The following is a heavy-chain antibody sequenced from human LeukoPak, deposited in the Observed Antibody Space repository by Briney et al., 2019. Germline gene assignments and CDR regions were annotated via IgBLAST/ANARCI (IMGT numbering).Heavy chain of an antibody. CDR3: ARWSYVSGTWFLDS. D-gene: IGHD3-10*01. Sequence: PGEALRLSCEASGFTFNSYWMSWVREAPGNGQEWVADINEAGNTIYYVNSVKGRFTISRDNAKHSLSLQLNALRAEDRAVYYCARWSYVSGTWFLDSWGQGALVTVSS. V-gene: IGHV3-7*03. J-gene: IGHJ4*02. CDR2: INEAGNTI. CDR1: GFTFNSYW.